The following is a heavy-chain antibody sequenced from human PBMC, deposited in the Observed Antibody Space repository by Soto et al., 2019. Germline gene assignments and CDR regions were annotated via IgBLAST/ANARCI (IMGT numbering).Heavy chain of an antibody. D-gene: IGHD6-13*01. Sequence: GGSLRLSCAASGFTFSMYWMHWVRQVPGKGPEWVSRINDDGISTNYADSVKGRFTISRDNAKNTLYLQMNSLSAEDTAFYYCVKDESINWYSGHFRHWGQGTLVTVSS. CDR2: INDDGIST. CDR3: VKDESINWYSGHFRH. CDR1: GFTFSMYW. V-gene: IGHV3-74*01. J-gene: IGHJ1*01.